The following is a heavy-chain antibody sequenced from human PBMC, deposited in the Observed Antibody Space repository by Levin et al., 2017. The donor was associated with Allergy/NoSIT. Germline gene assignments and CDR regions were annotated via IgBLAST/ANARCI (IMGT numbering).Heavy chain of an antibody. CDR1: GYTFTSYA. D-gene: IGHD4-17*01. CDR2: INTNTGNP. J-gene: IGHJ6*03. Sequence: ASVKVSCKASGYTFTSYAMNWVRQAPGQGLEWMGWINTNTGNPTYAQGFTGRFVFSLDTSVSTAYLQISSLKAEDTAVYYCARFLPTELNTVMGPTVTTSGRYYYYYMDVWGKGTTVTVSS. V-gene: IGHV7-4-1*02. CDR3: ARFLPTELNTVMGPTVTTSGRYYYYYMDV.